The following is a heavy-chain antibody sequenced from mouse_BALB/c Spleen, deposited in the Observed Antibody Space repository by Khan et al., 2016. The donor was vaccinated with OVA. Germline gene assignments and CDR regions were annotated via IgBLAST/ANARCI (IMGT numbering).Heavy chain of an antibody. J-gene: IGHJ3*01. Sequence: VQLQQSGAELVRPGASVKLSCKASGYTFTSYWMNWVKQRPGQGLEWIGMIDPSDSETHYNQMFKDKATLTVDKSSRTAYMQLSSLTSEDSAVYYCERREKYDNDRTGMAYWGKGTLVTVSS. D-gene: IGHD2-4*01. CDR2: IDPSDSET. V-gene: IGHV1-61*01. CDR3: ERREKYDNDRTGMAY. CDR1: GYTFTSYW.